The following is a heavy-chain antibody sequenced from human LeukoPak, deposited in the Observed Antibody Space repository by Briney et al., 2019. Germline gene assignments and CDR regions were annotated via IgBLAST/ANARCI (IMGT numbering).Heavy chain of an antibody. CDR1: GYTFTSYD. CDR3: ARGGYCSGGSCYTVRADP. CDR2: MNPNSGNT. D-gene: IGHD2-15*01. Sequence: ASVKVSCKASGYTFTSYDINWVRRATGQGLEWMGWMNPNSGNTGYAQKFQGRVTMTRNTSISTAYMELSSLRSEDTAVYYCARGGYCSGGSCYTVRADPWGQGTLVTVSS. J-gene: IGHJ5*02. V-gene: IGHV1-8*01.